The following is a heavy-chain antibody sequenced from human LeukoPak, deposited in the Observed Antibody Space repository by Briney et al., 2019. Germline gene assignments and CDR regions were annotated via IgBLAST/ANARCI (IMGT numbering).Heavy chain of an antibody. V-gene: IGHV3-74*01. CDR1: GFTFSNYW. J-gene: IGHJ4*02. CDR3: ARGGHASVDY. CDR2: IDSGGIT. D-gene: IGHD3-10*01. Sequence: PGGSLRLSCAASGFTFSNYWMRWVRQAPGKGLVWVSCIDSGGITRYADSVKGRFTISRDDAENTLYLQMNSLRAEDTAVYYCARGGHASVDYWGQGTLVTVSS.